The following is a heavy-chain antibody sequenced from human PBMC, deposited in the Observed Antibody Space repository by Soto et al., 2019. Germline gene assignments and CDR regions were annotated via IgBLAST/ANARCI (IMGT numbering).Heavy chain of an antibody. CDR1: GYTFTSYY. CDR3: ARVWIAATGRGPTGYYGMDV. J-gene: IGHJ6*02. Sequence: GASVKVSCKASGYTFTSYYMNWVRQAPGQGLEWLGIINPSGGYTTYAQRFQGRVTMTRDTSTSTAYMELGRLRSEDTAVYYCARVWIAATGRGPTGYYGMDVWGQGTTVTVSS. V-gene: IGHV1-46*01. D-gene: IGHD6-25*01. CDR2: INPSGGYT.